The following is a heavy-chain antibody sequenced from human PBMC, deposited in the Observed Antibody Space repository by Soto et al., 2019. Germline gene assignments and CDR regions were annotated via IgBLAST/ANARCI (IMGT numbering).Heavy chain of an antibody. CDR3: ARARLSGWRFLGQGYYFDY. CDR1: GGSISSGGYS. CDR2: IYHSGST. J-gene: IGHJ4*02. D-gene: IGHD3-3*01. V-gene: IGHV4-30-2*01. Sequence: SETLSLTCAVSGGSISSGGYSWSWIRQPPGKGLEWIGYIYHSGSTYYNPSLKSRVTISVDRSKNQFSLKLSSVTAADTAVYYCARARLSGWRFLGQGYYFDYWGQGTLVTVSS.